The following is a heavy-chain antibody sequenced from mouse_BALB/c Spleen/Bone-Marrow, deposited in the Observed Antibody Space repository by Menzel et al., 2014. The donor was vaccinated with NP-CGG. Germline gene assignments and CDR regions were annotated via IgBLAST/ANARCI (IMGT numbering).Heavy chain of an antibody. V-gene: IGHV5-6-3*01. D-gene: IGHD2-4*01. J-gene: IGHJ2*01. CDR2: INSDGGSA. Sequence: EVMLVESGGGLAQPGGSLKLSCAASGFTFSSYGMSWVRQTPDKRLELIATINSDGGSAYYPDSMKGRFTISRDNAKNTLYLQMSSLKSEDTAMYYCARDHYDWYYFDCWGQGTTLTVSS. CDR1: GFTFSSYG. CDR3: ARDHYDWYYFDC.